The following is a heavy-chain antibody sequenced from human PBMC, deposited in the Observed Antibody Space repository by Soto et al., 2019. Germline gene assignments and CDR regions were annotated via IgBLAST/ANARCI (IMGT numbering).Heavy chain of an antibody. Sequence: EVQLVESGGGLVQPGGSLRLSCAGSGFTFSSFSMNWVRQAPGKGLEWVSYITSSSSSIYYADSVKGRFTISRDNAKNALYLQMNSLRDEDTAVYYCARAIGEMGYCSGGSCYGDFDYWGQGTLVTVSS. V-gene: IGHV3-48*02. CDR3: ARAIGEMGYCSGGSCYGDFDY. D-gene: IGHD2-15*01. CDR1: GFTFSSFS. CDR2: ITSSSSSI. J-gene: IGHJ4*02.